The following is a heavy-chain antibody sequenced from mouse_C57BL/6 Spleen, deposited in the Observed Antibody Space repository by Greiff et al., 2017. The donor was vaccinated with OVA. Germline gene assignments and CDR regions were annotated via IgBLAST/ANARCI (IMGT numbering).Heavy chain of an antibody. V-gene: IGHV3-6*01. Sequence: EVQLQESGPGLVKPSQSLSLTCSVTGYSITSGYYWNWIRQFPGNKLEWMGYISYDGSNNYNPSLKNRISITRDTSKNQFFLKLNSVTTEDTATYYCAREGILYYFDYWGQGTTLTVSS. J-gene: IGHJ2*01. CDR2: ISYDGSN. CDR3: AREGILYYFDY. CDR1: GYSITSGYY.